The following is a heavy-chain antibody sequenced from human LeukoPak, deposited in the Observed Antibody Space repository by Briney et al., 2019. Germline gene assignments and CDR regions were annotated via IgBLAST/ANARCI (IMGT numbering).Heavy chain of an antibody. Sequence: HPGGSLRLSCAASGFTFSSYAMSWFRQAPGKGLEWVGFIRSKAYGGTTEYAASVKGRFTISRDDSKSIAYLQMNSLKTEDTAVYYCTRDAPYYDFWSGYLMDVWGQGTTVTVSS. CDR2: IRSKAYGGTT. D-gene: IGHD3-3*01. CDR3: TRDAPYYDFWSGYLMDV. CDR1: GFTFSSYA. J-gene: IGHJ6*02. V-gene: IGHV3-49*03.